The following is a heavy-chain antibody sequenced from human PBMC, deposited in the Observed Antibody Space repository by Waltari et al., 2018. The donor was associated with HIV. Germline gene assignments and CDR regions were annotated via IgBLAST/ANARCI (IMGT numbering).Heavy chain of an antibody. Sequence: EVQLVESGGGLVQPGGSLRLSCAASGFPFSSDWMRWVRQVPGKGLEWVANIKQDGSEKYYVDSVKGRFTISRDNAKNSLYLQMNSLRAEDTAVYYCATSRTFDYWGQGTLVTVSS. CDR2: IKQDGSEK. D-gene: IGHD2-2*01. V-gene: IGHV3-7*01. CDR1: GFPFSSDW. J-gene: IGHJ4*02. CDR3: ATSRTFDY.